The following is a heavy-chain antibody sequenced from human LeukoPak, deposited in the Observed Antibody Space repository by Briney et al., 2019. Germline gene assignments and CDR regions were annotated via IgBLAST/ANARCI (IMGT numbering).Heavy chain of an antibody. CDR3: AKSGSSYLDY. J-gene: IGHJ4*02. CDR2: ISYDGSNK. Sequence: GRSLRLSCAASGFTFSSYGMHWVRQAPGKGLEWVAVISYDGSNKYYADSVKGRFTISRDNSKNTLYLQMNSLRAEDTAVYYCAKSGSSYLDYWGQGTLVTVSS. CDR1: GFTFSSYG. D-gene: IGHD6-6*01. V-gene: IGHV3-30*18.